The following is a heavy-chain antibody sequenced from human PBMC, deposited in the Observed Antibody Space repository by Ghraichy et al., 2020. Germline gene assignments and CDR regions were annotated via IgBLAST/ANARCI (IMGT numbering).Heavy chain of an antibody. D-gene: IGHD6-19*01. CDR3: ARDLGGGWYFDY. CDR1: GFIFSGYG. CDR2: IKKDGSEK. V-gene: IGHV3-7*01. J-gene: IGHJ4*02. Sequence: GGSLRLSCAASGFIFSGYGMSWVRQAPGKGLEWVANIKKDGSEKYYVESVKGRFTISRDNAKNSLSLQMNSLRAEDTAVYYCARDLGGGWYFDYWGQGTLGTVSS.